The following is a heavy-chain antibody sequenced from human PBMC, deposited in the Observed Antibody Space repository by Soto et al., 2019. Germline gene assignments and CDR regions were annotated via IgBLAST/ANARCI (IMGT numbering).Heavy chain of an antibody. J-gene: IGHJ3*01. CDR2: ISGDSGSS. CDR3: TKRRSARPGFDAFDL. CDR1: GFTFEAYS. Sequence: SLRLSCAASGFTFEAYSLHWVRQLPWKGLEWVAGISGDSGSSGYADSVRGRFTVSRDNAKNSLFLQMSSLSPEDTALYYCTKRRSARPGFDAFDLWGQGTMVTVSS. V-gene: IGHV3-9*01.